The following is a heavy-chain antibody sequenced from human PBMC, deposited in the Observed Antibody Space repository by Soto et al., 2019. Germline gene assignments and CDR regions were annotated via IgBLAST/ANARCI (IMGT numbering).Heavy chain of an antibody. J-gene: IGHJ4*02. CDR1: GGSISSYY. D-gene: IGHD2-15*01. V-gene: IGHV4-59*01. CDR3: ARGSGSQSSNLDY. CDR2: IYNSANT. Sequence: SETLSLTCTVSGGSISSYYWSWIRQPPGKGLEWIGYIYNSANTNYNPSLKSRATISIDTSKKQFSLKLNSVTAADTAVYYCARGSGSQSSNLDYWGQGTLVTVSS.